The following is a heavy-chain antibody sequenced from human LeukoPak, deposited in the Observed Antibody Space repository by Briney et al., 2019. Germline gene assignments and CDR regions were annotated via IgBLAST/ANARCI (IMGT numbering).Heavy chain of an antibody. V-gene: IGHV3-21*01. D-gene: IGHD3-10*01. CDR1: GFTFSNYD. CDR3: AGTYGSGSYPNY. Sequence: GGSRRLSCPAAGFTFSNYDTNWVRQAPGNLMEWDSSISSSSSYIYYEDSVKGRLAISRDNAKNSLYLQMYSLRAEDTAVYYCAGTYGSGSYPNYWGQGTLVTVSS. CDR2: ISSSSSYI. J-gene: IGHJ4*02.